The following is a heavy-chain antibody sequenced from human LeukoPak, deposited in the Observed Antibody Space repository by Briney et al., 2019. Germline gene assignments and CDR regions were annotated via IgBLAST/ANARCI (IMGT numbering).Heavy chain of an antibody. D-gene: IGHD6-13*01. V-gene: IGHV1-2*06. CDR2: INPNSGGA. CDR3: ATGVAAADDVFDI. CDR1: GYTFTGYY. J-gene: IGHJ3*02. Sequence: ASVKVSCKASGYTFTGYYIYWVRQAPAQGLEWMGRINPNSGGANYAQKFQGRVTMTRDTSINTAYMELRRLRSDDTAVYYCATGVAAADDVFDIWGQGTMVTVSS.